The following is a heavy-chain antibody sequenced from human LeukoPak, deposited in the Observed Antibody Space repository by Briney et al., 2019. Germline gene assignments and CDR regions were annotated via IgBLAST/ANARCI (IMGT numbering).Heavy chain of an antibody. V-gene: IGHV3-66*01. CDR3: AREGYCSGGSCYHNYYFDY. CDR2: IYSGGST. J-gene: IGHJ4*02. CDR1: GFTVSSNY. D-gene: IGHD2-15*01. Sequence: GSLRLSCAASGFTVSSNYMSWVRQAPGKGLEWVSVIYSGGSTYYADSVKGRFTISRDNSKNTLYLQMNSLRAEDTAVYYCAREGYCSGGSCYHNYYFDYWGQGTLVTVSS.